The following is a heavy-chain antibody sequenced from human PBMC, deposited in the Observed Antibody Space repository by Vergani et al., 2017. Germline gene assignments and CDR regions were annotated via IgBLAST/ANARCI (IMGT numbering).Heavy chain of an antibody. CDR3: ARDFGGYYDSSGYFDY. CDR1: GGSISSSSYY. Sequence: QLQLQESGPGLVKPSETLSLTCTVSGGSISSSSYYWGWIRQPPGKGLEWIGSIYYSGSTYYNPSLKSRVTISVDTSKNQFSLKLSSVTAADTAVYYCARDFGGYYDSSGYFDYWGQGILVTVSS. J-gene: IGHJ4*02. D-gene: IGHD3-22*01. V-gene: IGHV4-39*07. CDR2: IYYSGST.